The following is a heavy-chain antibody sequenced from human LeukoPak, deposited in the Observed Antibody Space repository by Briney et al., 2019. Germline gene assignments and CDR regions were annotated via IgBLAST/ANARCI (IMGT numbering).Heavy chain of an antibody. CDR3: ASGYYYDSSGFQSHAFDI. CDR1: GFTFNTYG. J-gene: IGHJ3*02. CDR2: ISSSSSYI. Sequence: GGSLRLSCAASGFTFNTYGMNWVRQAPGKGLEWVSSISSSSSYIYYADSVKGRFTISRDNAKNSLYLQMNSLRAEDTAVYYCASGYYYDSSGFQSHAFDIWGQGTMVTVSS. V-gene: IGHV3-21*01. D-gene: IGHD3-22*01.